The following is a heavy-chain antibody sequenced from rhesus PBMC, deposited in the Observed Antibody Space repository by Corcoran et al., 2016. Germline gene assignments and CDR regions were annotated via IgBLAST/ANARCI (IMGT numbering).Heavy chain of an antibody. D-gene: IGHD4-23*01. CDR2: ISYTGGST. Sequence: EVQLVESGGGLAKPGGSLRLSCAASGFTFSDHYMHWVRQASGKGLEWVSDISYTGGSTWFADSVKGRFTISRENAKNTLYLQMDSLRAEDTAVYYCADQYSNTPFDYWGQGVLVTVSS. J-gene: IGHJ4*01. CDR1: GFTFSDHY. CDR3: ADQYSNTPFDY. V-gene: IGHV3-59*01.